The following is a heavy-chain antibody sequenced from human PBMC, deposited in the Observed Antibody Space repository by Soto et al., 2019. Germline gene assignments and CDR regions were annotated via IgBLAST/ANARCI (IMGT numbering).Heavy chain of an antibody. CDR1: GFTFSSFG. Sequence: EQLAESGGGVVQSGRSPRLSCEASGFTFSSFGMHWVRQAPGKGLEWVAVISYDGSDTYFADSVKGRFTISRDNSKNTVYLQMNSLRVEDTAVYYCVKDIHFLGIWYFDLWGRGSLVSVSS. J-gene: IGHJ2*01. CDR2: ISYDGSDT. V-gene: IGHV3-30*18. CDR3: VKDIHFLGIWYFDL. D-gene: IGHD3-16*01.